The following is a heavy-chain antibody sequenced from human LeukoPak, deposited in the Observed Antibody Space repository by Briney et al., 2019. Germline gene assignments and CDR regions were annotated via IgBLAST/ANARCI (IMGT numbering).Heavy chain of an antibody. V-gene: IGHV3-53*01. J-gene: IGHJ4*02. CDR2: IYRGGST. CDR1: GLTVSDNY. Sequence: PGGSLRLSCAASGLTVSDNYMTWVRQAPGKELEWVSVIYRGGSTYYADSVKDRFDISRDNSKNMLYLQMNSLRAEDTAVYYCARNPWGSSWINYFENWGQGTLVTVSS. D-gene: IGHD6-13*01. CDR3: ARNPWGSSWINYFEN.